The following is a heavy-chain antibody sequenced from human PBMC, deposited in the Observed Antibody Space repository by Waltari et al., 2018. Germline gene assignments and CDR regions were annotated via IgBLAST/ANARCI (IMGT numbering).Heavy chain of an antibody. D-gene: IGHD5-12*01. CDR2: IYHTGST. Sequence: QVQLPESGPGLVKPSETLSLTCAVPDYFISSGYFWAWLRQPPGKGLEWIAHIYHTGSTSYNPSLGSRVTISVDTSKNQFSLKMTSVTAADTAIYYCARHSYSEPFHYWGQGTLVTVSS. CDR1: DYFISSGYF. J-gene: IGHJ4*02. V-gene: IGHV4-38-2*01. CDR3: ARHSYSEPFHY.